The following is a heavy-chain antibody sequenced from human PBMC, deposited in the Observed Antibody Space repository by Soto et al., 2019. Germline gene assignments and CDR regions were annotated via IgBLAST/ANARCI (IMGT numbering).Heavy chain of an antibody. CDR1: GGSISSYY. CDR3: ARRYGVGFDY. CDR2: IYYSGST. J-gene: IGHJ4*02. V-gene: IGHV4-59*08. Sequence: QVQLQESGPGLVKPSETLSLTCTVSGGSISSYYWSWIRQPPGKGLEWIGYIYYSGSTNYNPSLMSRVTISVDTSKNPFSLKLVSVTAADTAVYYCARRYGVGFDYWGQGTLVTVSS. D-gene: IGHD4-17*01.